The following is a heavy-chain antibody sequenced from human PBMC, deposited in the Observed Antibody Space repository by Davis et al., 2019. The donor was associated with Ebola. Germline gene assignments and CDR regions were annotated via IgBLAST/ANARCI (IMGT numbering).Heavy chain of an antibody. J-gene: IGHJ4*02. CDR3: AKVSSSWFGNYFDY. CDR1: GFTFSSYA. CDR2: ISGSGGST. V-gene: IGHV3-23*01. D-gene: IGHD6-13*01. Sequence: PGGSLRLSCAASGFTFSSYAMSWVRQALGKGLEWVSAISGSGGSTYYADSVKGRFTISRDNSKNTLYLQMNSLRAEDTAVYYCAKVSSSWFGNYFDYWGQGTLVTVSS.